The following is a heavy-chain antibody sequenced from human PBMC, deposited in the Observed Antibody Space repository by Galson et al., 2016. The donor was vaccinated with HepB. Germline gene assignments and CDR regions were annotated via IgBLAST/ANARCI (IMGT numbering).Heavy chain of an antibody. D-gene: IGHD4-23*01. CDR3: ARDRSDDYGGNSDAFDI. J-gene: IGHJ3*02. V-gene: IGHV1-46*01. CDR2: IFPSGAGT. CDR1: GYTFTNYY. Sequence: SVKVSCKASGYTFTNYYMHWVRQAPGEGFEWMGVIFPSGAGTSYAQGFQDRVTMTIDTSTSTVYMELSSLRSEDTALYYCARDRSDDYGGNSDAFDIWGQGTMVTVS.